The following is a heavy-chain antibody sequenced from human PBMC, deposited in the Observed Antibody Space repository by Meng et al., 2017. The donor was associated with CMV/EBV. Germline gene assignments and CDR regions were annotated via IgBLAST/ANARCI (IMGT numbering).Heavy chain of an antibody. Sequence: QVRLRQWGAGLLKRSETLSRTCAVYGGSFSGYYWSWIRQPPGKGLEWIGEINHSGSTNYNPSLKSRVTISVDTSKNQFSLKLSSVTAADTAVYYCARGGNWFDPWGQGTLVTVSS. J-gene: IGHJ5*02. V-gene: IGHV4-34*01. CDR3: ARGGNWFDP. CDR2: INHSGST. CDR1: GGSFSGYY.